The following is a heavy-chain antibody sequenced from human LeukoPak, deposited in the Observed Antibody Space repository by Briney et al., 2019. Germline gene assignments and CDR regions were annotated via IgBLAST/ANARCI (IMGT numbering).Heavy chain of an antibody. J-gene: IGHJ4*02. CDR2: IYYSGST. CDR3: ARGDRVLSSPWNPAREGPDY. D-gene: IGHD6-6*01. V-gene: IGHV4-39*01. Sequence: SETLSLTCTVSGGSISSSSYYWGWIRQPPGKGLEWIGSIYYSGSTYYNPSLKSRVTISVDTSKNQFSLKLSSVTAADTAVYYCARGDRVLSSPWNPAREGPDYWGQGTLVTVSS. CDR1: GGSISSSSYY.